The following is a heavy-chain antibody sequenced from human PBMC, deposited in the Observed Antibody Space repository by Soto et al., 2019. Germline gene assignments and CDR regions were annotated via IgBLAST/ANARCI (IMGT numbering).Heavy chain of an antibody. CDR3: AKNQGVELVPLATVDWFDP. D-gene: IGHD1-26*01. Sequence: GGSLRLSCAASGFIFENFGLRWVRQAPGTGLEWISSISGSGFKKYYADSVQGRFTISRDNSKSTVYLELNNLSAEDTAVYHCAKNQGVELVPLATVDWFDPWGQGSVVTVSS. J-gene: IGHJ5*02. CDR1: GFIFENFG. V-gene: IGHV3-23*01. CDR2: ISGSGFKK.